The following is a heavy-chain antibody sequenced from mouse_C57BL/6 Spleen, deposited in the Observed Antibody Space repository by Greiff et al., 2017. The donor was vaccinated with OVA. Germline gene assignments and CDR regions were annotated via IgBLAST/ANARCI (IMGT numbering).Heavy chain of an antibody. CDR1: GYTFTSYW. CDR3: ASRNYDAMDY. Sequence: QVQLKQPGAELVKPGASVKLSCKASGYTFTSYWMHWVKQRPGQGLEWIGMIHPNSGSTNYNEKFKSKATLTVDKSSSTAYMQLSSLTSEDSAVYYCASRNYDAMDYWGQGTSVTVSS. D-gene: IGHD2-1*01. J-gene: IGHJ4*01. CDR2: IHPNSGST. V-gene: IGHV1-64*01.